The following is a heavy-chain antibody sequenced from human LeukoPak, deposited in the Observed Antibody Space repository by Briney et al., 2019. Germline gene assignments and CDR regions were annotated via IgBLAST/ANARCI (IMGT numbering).Heavy chain of an antibody. CDR3: ARHALADFDY. CDR1: GGSISSSSYY. Sequence: SETLSLTCTVSGGSISSSSYYWGWIRQPPGKGLEWIGSIYYSGSTYYNPSLKSRVTISVDTSKNQFSLKLSSVTAADTAVYYCARHALADFDYWGQGTLVTVSS. V-gene: IGHV4-39*01. D-gene: IGHD3-3*02. J-gene: IGHJ4*02. CDR2: IYYSGST.